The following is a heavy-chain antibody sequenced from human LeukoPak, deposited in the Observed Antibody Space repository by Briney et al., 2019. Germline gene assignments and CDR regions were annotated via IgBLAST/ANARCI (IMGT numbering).Heavy chain of an antibody. D-gene: IGHD6-13*01. J-gene: IGHJ5*02. CDR1: GFTFSSYG. CDR2: ISYDGSNK. V-gene: IGHV3-30*03. CDR3: ARDTTSIAAPNWFDP. Sequence: GGSLRLSCAASGFTFSSYGMHWVRQAPGKGLEWVAVISYDGSNKYYADSVKGRFTISRDNSKNTLYLQMNSLRAEDTAVYYCARDTTSIAAPNWFDPWGQGTLVTVSS.